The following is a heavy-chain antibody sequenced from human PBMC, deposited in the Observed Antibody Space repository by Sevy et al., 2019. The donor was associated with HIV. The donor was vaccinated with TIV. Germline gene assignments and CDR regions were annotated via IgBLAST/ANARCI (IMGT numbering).Heavy chain of an antibody. CDR1: GFTLSPYS. J-gene: IGHJ6*02. Sequence: GGSLRLSCAASGFTLSPYSMEWVRQAPGKGLEWVSHISSSSNIIYYADSVKGRSTVSRDNAKNSLYLRMDSLRDEDTAVYYCARDAMRVGNSNYYYGMDVWGQGTTVTVSS. CDR3: ARDAMRVGNSNYYYGMDV. V-gene: IGHV3-48*02. CDR2: ISSSSNII. D-gene: IGHD2-2*01.